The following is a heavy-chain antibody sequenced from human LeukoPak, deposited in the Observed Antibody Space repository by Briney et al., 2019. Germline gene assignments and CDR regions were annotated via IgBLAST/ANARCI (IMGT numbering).Heavy chain of an antibody. CDR2: ISYDGSNK. D-gene: IGHD6-19*01. CDR1: GFTFTKFW. Sequence: GGSLRLSCEASGFTFTKFWMSWVRQAPGKGLEWVAVISYDGSNKYYADSVKGRFTISRDNSKNTLYLQMNSLRAEDTAVYYCASRGIAVAGTFVDYWGQGTLVTVSS. V-gene: IGHV3-30*03. CDR3: ASRGIAVAGTFVDY. J-gene: IGHJ4*02.